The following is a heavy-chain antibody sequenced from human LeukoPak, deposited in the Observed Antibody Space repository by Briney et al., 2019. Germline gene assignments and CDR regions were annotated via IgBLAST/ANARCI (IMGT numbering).Heavy chain of an antibody. Sequence: GGSLRLSCEGSGFTFSNYWMSWVRQAPGKGLEWVANIKQDGSEKYYVDSVKGRFTISRDNAKNSLYVQMTSLRAEDTAVYYCARYSYSHGYFDNWGQGTLVTVSS. CDR2: IKQDGSEK. J-gene: IGHJ4*02. V-gene: IGHV3-7*01. D-gene: IGHD5-18*01. CDR3: ARYSYSHGYFDN. CDR1: GFTFSNYW.